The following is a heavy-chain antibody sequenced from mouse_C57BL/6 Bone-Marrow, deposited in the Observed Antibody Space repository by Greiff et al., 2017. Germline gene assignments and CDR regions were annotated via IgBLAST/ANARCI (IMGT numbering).Heavy chain of an antibody. CDR3: SSFDGNYFDF. CDR2: IDPEIGDT. V-gene: IGHV14-4*01. Sequence: LQQSGAELVRPGASVKLSCTASGFNIKDDYIHWVKQRPEQGLEWIGWIDPEIGDTEYASKFQGKATITSDTSSNPAYLQLSSLTSEDTAVYYCSSFDGNYFDFWGQGTPLTVAS. D-gene: IGHD2-3*01. CDR1: GFNIKDDY. J-gene: IGHJ2*01.